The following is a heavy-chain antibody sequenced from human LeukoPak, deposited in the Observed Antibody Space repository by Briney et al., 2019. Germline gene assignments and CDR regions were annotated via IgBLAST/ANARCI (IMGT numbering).Heavy chain of an antibody. CDR3: ARGGVPGAFDI. D-gene: IGHD6-6*01. CDR2: INGDGSST. J-gene: IGHJ3*02. CDR1: GFIFRNYF. Sequence: GGSLRLSCAPSGFIFRNYFMHWVRQAPGKGLVWVSRINGDGSSTTYADSVKGRFTISRDNAKNTLYLLMNSLRAEDTAVYYCARGGVPGAFDIWGQGTMVTVSS. V-gene: IGHV3-74*03.